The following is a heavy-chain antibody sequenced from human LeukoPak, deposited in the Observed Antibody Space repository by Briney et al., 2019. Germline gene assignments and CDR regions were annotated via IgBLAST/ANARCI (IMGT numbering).Heavy chain of an antibody. J-gene: IGHJ4*02. Sequence: PSETLSLTCTVSGGSISSGSYYWSWIRQPPGKGLEWIGYIYHSGSTYYNPSLKSRVTISVDRSKNQFSLKLSSVTAADTAVYYCARAEYSSSSGWLDYWGQGTLVTVSS. CDR3: ARAEYSSSSGWLDY. CDR1: GGSISSGSYY. CDR2: IYHSGST. V-gene: IGHV4-30-2*01. D-gene: IGHD6-6*01.